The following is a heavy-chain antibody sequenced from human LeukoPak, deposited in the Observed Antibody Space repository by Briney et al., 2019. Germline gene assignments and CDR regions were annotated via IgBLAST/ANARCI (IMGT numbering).Heavy chain of an antibody. D-gene: IGHD2-2*01. CDR2: MYHSGST. CDR3: VRDSKCTSASCYPFDY. CDR1: XYSISSGYY. J-gene: IGHJ4*02. Sequence: VSXYSISSGYYWGWIRQPPGEGLXXIXSMYHSGSTYYNPSLKSRVTISVDTSKNQFSLKLSSVTAADTAVYYCVRDSKCTSASCYPFDYWGQGTPVTVSS. V-gene: IGHV4-38-2*02.